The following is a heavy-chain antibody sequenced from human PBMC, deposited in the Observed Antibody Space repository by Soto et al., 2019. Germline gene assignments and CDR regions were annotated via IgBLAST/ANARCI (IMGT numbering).Heavy chain of an antibody. CDR2: VIPILGQA. D-gene: IGHD1-26*01. Sequence: QVQLVQSGAEVKKPGSSVNVSCKASGGIFSSYAISWLRQAPGQVLEWMGAVIPILGQAYYAQNFQDRVTITADESTRTPYMDLISLRSDDTAVYFCASVCGVGAPPGADYWGQGTLVTVSS. J-gene: IGHJ4*02. CDR3: ASVCGVGAPPGADY. V-gene: IGHV1-69*01. CDR1: GGIFSSYA.